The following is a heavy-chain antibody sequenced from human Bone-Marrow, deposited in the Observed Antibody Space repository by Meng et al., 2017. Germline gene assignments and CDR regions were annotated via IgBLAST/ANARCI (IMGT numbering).Heavy chain of an antibody. J-gene: IGHJ4*02. CDR2: ISNDGRAT. CDR1: GFILSNNV. Sequence: QVHLVESGGVVVQPGRSLRLSCTASGFILSNNVMHWVRQAPGEGPEWVAGISNDGRATHYADSVKDRFTISRDNSKNTLYLQMNSLRAEDTAVYYCARELRDSGDFWGQGTLVTVSS. V-gene: IGHV3-30*03. CDR3: ARELRDSGDF. D-gene: IGHD3-10*01.